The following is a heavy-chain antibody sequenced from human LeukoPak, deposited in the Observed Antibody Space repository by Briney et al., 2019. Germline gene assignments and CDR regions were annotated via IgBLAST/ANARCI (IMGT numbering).Heavy chain of an antibody. D-gene: IGHD4-17*01. V-gene: IGHV3-48*03. CDR2: ISSSGSTR. CDR1: GFTFSSYE. CDR3: ARDLTYGDYFDY. Sequence: GGSLRLSCAASGFTFSSYEMNWVRQAPGKGLEWVSYISSSGSTRYYTYSVKGRFTISRDNAKNSLYPQMNSLRAEDTAVYYCARDLTYGDYFDYWGQGTLVTVSS. J-gene: IGHJ4*02.